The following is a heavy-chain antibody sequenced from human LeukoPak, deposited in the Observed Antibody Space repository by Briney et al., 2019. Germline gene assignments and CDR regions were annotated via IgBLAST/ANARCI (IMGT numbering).Heavy chain of an antibody. V-gene: IGHV4-39*07. CDR3: ARDGSVTTEEGMDV. CDR1: GGSISSSSYY. CDR2: IYYSGST. J-gene: IGHJ6*02. D-gene: IGHD4-17*01. Sequence: PSETLSLTCTVSGGSISSSSYYWGWIRQPPGKGLEWIGSIYYSGSTYYNPSLKSRVTISVDTSKNQFSLKLSSVTAADTAVYYCARDGSVTTEEGMDVWGQGTTVTVSS.